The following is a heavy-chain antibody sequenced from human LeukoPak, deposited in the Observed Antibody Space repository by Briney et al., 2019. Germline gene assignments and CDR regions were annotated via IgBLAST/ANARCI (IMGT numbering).Heavy chain of an antibody. V-gene: IGHV4-61*01. J-gene: IGHJ6*03. D-gene: IGHD3-9*01. CDR3: ARGRKNILTGYYHYYYMDV. CDR2: IYYSGST. Sequence: SETLSLTCTVSGGSISSDNYYWGWIRQPPGKGLEWIGYIYYSGSTNYNPSLKSRVTISVDTSKNQFSLKLSSVTAADTAVYYCARGRKNILTGYYHYYYMDVWGKGTTVTVSS. CDR1: GGSISSDNYY.